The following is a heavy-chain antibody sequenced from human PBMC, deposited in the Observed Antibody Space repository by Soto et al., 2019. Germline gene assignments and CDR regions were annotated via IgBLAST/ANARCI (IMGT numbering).Heavy chain of an antibody. D-gene: IGHD2-2*02. CDR2: IYPGDSNT. CDR3: ASRGLGLQYYRRLDY. CDR1: GYSFSNYW. Sequence: GESLKISCKGSGYSFSNYWIGWVRQMPGKGLEWMGIIYPGDSNTRYSPSFQGQVTISADKSKNTLYLQMNSLRAEDTAVYYCASRGLGLQYYRRLDYWGQGTLVTVSS. V-gene: IGHV5-51*01. J-gene: IGHJ4*02.